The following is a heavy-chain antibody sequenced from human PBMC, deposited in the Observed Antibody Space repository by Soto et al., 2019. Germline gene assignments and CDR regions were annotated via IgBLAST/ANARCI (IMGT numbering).Heavy chain of an antibody. V-gene: IGHV4-39*01. CDR1: GGSISSSRYY. CDR2: IYYSGST. Sequence: PSETLSLTCTVSGGSISSSRYYWGWTRQPPGKGLEWIGSIYYSGSTYYNPSLKSRVTISVDTSKNQFSLKLSSVTAADTAVYYCARPSTMVRGVIIGFDYWGQGTPVTVSS. CDR3: ARPSTMVRGVIIGFDY. J-gene: IGHJ4*02. D-gene: IGHD3-10*01.